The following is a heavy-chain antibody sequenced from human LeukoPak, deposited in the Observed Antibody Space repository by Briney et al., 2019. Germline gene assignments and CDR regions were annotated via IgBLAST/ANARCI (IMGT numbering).Heavy chain of an antibody. CDR1: GFTVSINC. J-gene: IGHJ4*02. CDR3: ARVETSSYDY. D-gene: IGHD4-23*01. Sequence: GGSLRLSCAASGFTVSINCMSWVRQAPGKGLEWVSVIYSGGNTYYADSVKGRFTISRDNSKNTVYLQMNSLRAEDTAVYYCARVETSSYDYWGQGTLVTVSS. V-gene: IGHV3-53*01. CDR2: IYSGGNT.